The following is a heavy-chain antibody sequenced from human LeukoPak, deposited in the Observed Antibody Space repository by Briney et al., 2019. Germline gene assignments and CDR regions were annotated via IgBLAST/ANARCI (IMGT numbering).Heavy chain of an antibody. V-gene: IGHV3-9*01. CDR1: GFTFDDYA. D-gene: IGHD6-13*01. CDR3: AKARRSSSCFDY. Sequence: GGSLRLSCAASGFTFDDYAMHWVRQAPGKGLEWVSGISWNSGSIGYADSVKGRFTISRDNAKNSLYLQMNSLRAEDTALYYCAKARRSSSCFDYWGQGTLVTVSS. CDR2: ISWNSGSI. J-gene: IGHJ4*02.